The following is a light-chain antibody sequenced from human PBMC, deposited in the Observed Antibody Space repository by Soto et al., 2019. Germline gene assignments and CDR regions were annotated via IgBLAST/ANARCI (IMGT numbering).Light chain of an antibody. V-gene: IGKV1-9*01. CDR1: QGISSD. CDR3: QQFKSYPIT. Sequence: DIQLTPSPSFLSASVGDRVNITCRASQGISSDLAWYQQTPGKAPKLLIYAASTLQNGVPSTFSGSGSGTEFTLTISSLQPEDFGTYYCQQFKSYPITFGQGTRLENK. J-gene: IGKJ5*01. CDR2: AAS.